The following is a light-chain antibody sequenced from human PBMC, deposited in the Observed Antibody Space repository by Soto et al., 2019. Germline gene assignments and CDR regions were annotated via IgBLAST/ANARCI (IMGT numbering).Light chain of an antibody. Sequence: QLVLTQSPSASASLGASVKLTCTLSSGQRNYAIAWHQQQPEKGPRYLMKVNSDGSHTKGDGIPDRFSGSRSGAEYYLTISSLQSEDEADYYCQTWGTGIHVVFGGGTKVTVL. V-gene: IGLV4-69*01. CDR1: SGQRNYA. CDR3: QTWGTGIHVV. J-gene: IGLJ2*01. CDR2: VNSDGSH.